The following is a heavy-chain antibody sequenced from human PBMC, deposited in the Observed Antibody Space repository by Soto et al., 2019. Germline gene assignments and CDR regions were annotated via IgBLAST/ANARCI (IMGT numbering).Heavy chain of an antibody. CDR1: GFTFSAYN. CDR3: LGGSSPLTNY. V-gene: IGHV3-48*02. D-gene: IGHD1-26*01. Sequence: EAQLVESGGGLVQPGGSLRLSCAASGFTFSAYNMNWVRQAPGKGLEWVAYISGSGADDAVYYSDSVRGRFTVSRDNAMSSLYRKMTSLRDDDAAVFYFLGGSSPLTNYGAQGALFPVSS. J-gene: IGHJ4*02. CDR2: ISGSGADDAV.